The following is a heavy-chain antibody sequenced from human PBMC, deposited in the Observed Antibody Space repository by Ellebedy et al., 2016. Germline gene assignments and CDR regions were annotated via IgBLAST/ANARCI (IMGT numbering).Heavy chain of an antibody. CDR2: MNPSSGTT. Sequence: ASVKVSCXASGYAFVSYDINWVRQATGQGLEWMGWMNPSSGTTVYAQKFQGRVTMTRNTSITTAYMELSSLRSEDTAVYYCARGAGPTIYSADYYYYYMDVWGKGTTVTVSS. D-gene: IGHD1-26*01. J-gene: IGHJ6*03. V-gene: IGHV1-8*01. CDR3: ARGAGPTIYSADYYYYYMDV. CDR1: GYAFVSYD.